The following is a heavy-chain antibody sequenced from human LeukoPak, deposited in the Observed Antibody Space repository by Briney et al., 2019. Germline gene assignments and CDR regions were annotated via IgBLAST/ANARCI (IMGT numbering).Heavy chain of an antibody. V-gene: IGHV3-23*01. CDR3: AKDDYGDFDY. CDR2: VTGSGGRE. D-gene: IGHD4-17*01. CDR1: GFTFSSYA. Sequence: PGGSLRPSCAASGFTFSSYAMGWVRQAPGKELEWVSAVTGSGGREYYADSVKGRFTISRDNSKNTLYLQMNSLRAEDTAVYYCAKDDYGDFDYWGQGTLVTVSS. J-gene: IGHJ4*02.